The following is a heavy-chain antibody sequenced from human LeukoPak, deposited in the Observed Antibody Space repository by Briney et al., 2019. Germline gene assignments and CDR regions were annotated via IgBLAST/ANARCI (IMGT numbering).Heavy chain of an antibody. CDR2: INTNTGNP. V-gene: IGHV7-4-1*02. CDR1: GYTFTSYA. J-gene: IGHJ5*02. D-gene: IGHD3-10*01. Sequence: ASVKVSCKASGYTFTSYAMNWARQAPGQGLEWMGWINTNTGNPTYAQGFTGRFVFSLDTSVSTAYLQISSLKAEDTAVYYCARESSRYYGSGSYQNWFDPWGQGTLVTVSS. CDR3: ARESSRYYGSGSYQNWFDP.